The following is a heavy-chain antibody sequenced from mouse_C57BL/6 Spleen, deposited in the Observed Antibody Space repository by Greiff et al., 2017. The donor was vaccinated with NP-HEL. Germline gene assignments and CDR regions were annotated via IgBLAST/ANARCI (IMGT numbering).Heavy chain of an antibody. J-gene: IGHJ2*01. CDR2: ISYDGSN. D-gene: IGHD1-1*01. CDR3: AHYYGSSYGDYFDY. CDR1: GYSITSGYY. Sequence: ESGPGLVKPSQSLSLTCSVTGYSITSGYYWNWIRQFPGNILEWMGYISYDGSNNYNPSLKNRISITRDTSKNQFFLKLNSVTTEDTATYYCAHYYGSSYGDYFDYWGKGTTLTVSS. V-gene: IGHV3-6*01.